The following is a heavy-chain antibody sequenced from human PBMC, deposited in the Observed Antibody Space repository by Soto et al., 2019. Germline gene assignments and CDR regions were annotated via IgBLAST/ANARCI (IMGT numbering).Heavy chain of an antibody. CDR3: ARDGYGDPYYYYGMDV. V-gene: IGHV3-48*03. CDR1: GFTFSIYE. Sequence: GGSLRLSCAASGFTFSIYEMSWVRQSPGKGLEWISYITNSGSTMYYADSVKGRFTISRDNAKNSLYLQMNSLRAEDTAVYYCARDGYGDPYYYYGMDVWGQGTTVTVS. CDR2: ITNSGSTM. J-gene: IGHJ6*02. D-gene: IGHD4-17*01.